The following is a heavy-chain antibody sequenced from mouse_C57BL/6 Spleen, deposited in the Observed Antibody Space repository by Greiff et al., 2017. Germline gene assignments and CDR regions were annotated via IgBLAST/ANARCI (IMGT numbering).Heavy chain of an antibody. CDR2: ISSGSSTI. V-gene: IGHV5-17*01. Sequence: EVLLVESGGGLVKPGASLKLSCEASGFTFSDYGMHWVRQAPEKGLEWVAYISSGSSTIYYADTVKGRFTLSRDNAKNTLYLHMTSLRSEDTSLYECARYYGNYVFAMGDWGQGTSVTVDS. D-gene: IGHD2-1*01. J-gene: IGHJ4*01. CDR1: GFTFSDYG. CDR3: ARYYGNYVFAMGD.